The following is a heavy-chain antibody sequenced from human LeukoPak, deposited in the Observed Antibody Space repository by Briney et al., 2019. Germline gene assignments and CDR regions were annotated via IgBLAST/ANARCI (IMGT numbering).Heavy chain of an antibody. CDR3: AKDSSSWYEGNWFDP. V-gene: IGHV3-9*01. CDR2: ISWNSGNI. D-gene: IGHD6-13*01. CDR1: GFTFDDYA. Sequence: GRSLRLSCAASGFTFDDYAMHWVRQAPGKGLEWVSGISWNSGNIGYADSVKGRFTISRDNAKNSLYLQMNSLRAEDTALYYCAKDSSSWYEGNWFDPWGQGTLVTVSS. J-gene: IGHJ5*02.